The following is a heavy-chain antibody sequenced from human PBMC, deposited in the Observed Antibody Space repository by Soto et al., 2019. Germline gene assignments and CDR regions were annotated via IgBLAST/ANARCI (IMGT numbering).Heavy chain of an antibody. CDR3: ARWWLGGYDSYFDY. V-gene: IGHV4-34*01. CDR1: GASFRGYL. CDR2: ISHSGST. J-gene: IGHJ4*02. D-gene: IGHD5-12*01. Sequence: SETLSLTCGVYGASFRGYLWSWIRQPPGKGLEWIGEISHSGSTDYNPSLKSRLTISIDASKNQFSLKLSSVTAADTAVYYCARWWLGGYDSYFDYWGQGALVTVSS.